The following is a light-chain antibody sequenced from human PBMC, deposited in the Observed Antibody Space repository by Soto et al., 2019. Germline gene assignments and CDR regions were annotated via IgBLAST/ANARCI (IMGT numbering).Light chain of an antibody. CDR3: QQLFDSPIT. Sequence: IQLTQSPSSLSASVVYRVTITCLASQGISTYLDWYQQKPGKAPKIRIYAASTLQSGVPSRFSGSGSGTEFSLTITSLQPEDFATYYCQQLFDSPITFGQGTRLEIK. J-gene: IGKJ5*01. CDR1: QGISTY. CDR2: AAS. V-gene: IGKV1-9*01.